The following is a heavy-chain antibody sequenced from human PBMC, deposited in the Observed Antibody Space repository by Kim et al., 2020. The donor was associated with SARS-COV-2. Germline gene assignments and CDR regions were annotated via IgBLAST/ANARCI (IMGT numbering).Heavy chain of an antibody. CDR2: IEGDGRDA. D-gene: IGHD2-8*01. CDR1: GFTFSGYA. Sequence: GGSLRLSCAASGFTFSGYAMSWVRQAPGKGLEWVSTIEGDGRDAYYADSVKGRFTISRDNSKYTLYLQVNSLRAEDTAVYSCAKDAIRGNGVFDAFDIWGQGTMVTVPS. J-gene: IGHJ3*02. V-gene: IGHV3-23*01. CDR3: AKDAIRGNGVFDAFDI.